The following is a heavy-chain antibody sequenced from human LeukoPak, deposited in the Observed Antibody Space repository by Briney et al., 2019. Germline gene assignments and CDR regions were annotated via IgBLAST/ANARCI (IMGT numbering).Heavy chain of an antibody. CDR3: ARHYYDSSGYYYHWYFDL. Sequence: LETLSLTCTVSGGPISSYYWSWIRQPPGKGLEWIGYIYYSGSTNYNPSLKSRVTISVDTSKNQFSLKLSSVTAADTAVYYCARHYYDSSGYYYHWYFDLWGRGTLVTVSS. D-gene: IGHD3-22*01. V-gene: IGHV4-59*08. J-gene: IGHJ2*01. CDR2: IYYSGST. CDR1: GGPISSYY.